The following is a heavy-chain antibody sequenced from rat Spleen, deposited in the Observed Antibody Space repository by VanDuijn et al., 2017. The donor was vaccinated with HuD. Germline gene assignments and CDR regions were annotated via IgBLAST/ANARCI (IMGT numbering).Heavy chain of an antibody. J-gene: IGHJ3*01. Sequence: QVQLKESGPGLVQPSQTLSLTCTVSGFSLTSYNVYWVRQPPGKGLEWIAAISSGGSTYYNSALKSRLSISRDTSKSQVFLKMNNLQTDDTAIYFCARSYGGYTQHWFAYWGQGTLVTVSS. D-gene: IGHD1-11*01. CDR2: ISSGGST. CDR3: ARSYGGYTQHWFAY. V-gene: IGHV2-6*01. CDR1: GFSLTSYN.